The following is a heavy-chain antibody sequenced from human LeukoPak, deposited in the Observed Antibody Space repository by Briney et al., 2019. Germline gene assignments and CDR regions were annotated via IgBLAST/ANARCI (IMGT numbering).Heavy chain of an antibody. J-gene: IGHJ3*02. D-gene: IGHD3-16*02. CDR3: ARASYVWGSYRYLPDAFDI. CDR2: IYYSGST. V-gene: IGHV4-39*07. Sequence: PSETLSPTCTVSGGSISSSSYYWGWIRQPPGKGREWIGNIYYSGSTYYNPSLKSRVTISVDTSKNQFSLKLSSVTAADTAVYYCARASYVWGSYRYLPDAFDIWGQGTMVTVSS. CDR1: GGSISSSSYY.